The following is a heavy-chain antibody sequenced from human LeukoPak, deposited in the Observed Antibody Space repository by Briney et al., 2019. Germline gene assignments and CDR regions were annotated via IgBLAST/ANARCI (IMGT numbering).Heavy chain of an antibody. CDR2: ISSTGNFI. V-gene: IGHV3-21*01. Sequence: GSLRLSCAASGFTLSSYAMSWVRQAPGKGLEWVSSISSTGNFIYYADSLKGRFTVSRDNAKNSLYLQMNSLRAEDTAVYYCARDLWDHWGQGTLVTVSS. J-gene: IGHJ4*02. CDR3: ARDLWDH. CDR1: GFTLSSYA.